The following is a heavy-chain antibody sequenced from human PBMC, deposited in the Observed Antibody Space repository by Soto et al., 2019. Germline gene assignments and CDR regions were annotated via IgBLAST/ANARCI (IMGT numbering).Heavy chain of an antibody. CDR3: ATRDTSRFY. CDR1: GVSISSHNW. J-gene: IGHJ4*02. D-gene: IGHD6-13*01. Sequence: QVQLQESGTGLVKLSGTLCLTCAVSGVSISSHNWWTWVRQHPGRGLGWIGESHQGGNTNYNSSLESRVTISVDKSKNQCSLNLSSVAVADTAVYYCATRDTSRFYWGQGTLVTVSS. CDR2: SHQGGNT. V-gene: IGHV4-4*02.